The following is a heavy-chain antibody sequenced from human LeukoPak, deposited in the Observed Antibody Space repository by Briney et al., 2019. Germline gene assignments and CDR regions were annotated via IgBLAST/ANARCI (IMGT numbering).Heavy chain of an antibody. CDR3: ASALLRGYSYGYLDY. CDR1: GGTFSSYA. Sequence: SVKVPCKASGGTFSSYAISWVRQAPGQGLEWMGGIIPIFGTANYAQKFQGRVTITTDESTSTAYMELSSLRSEDTAVYYCASALLRGYSYGYLDYWGQGTLVTVSS. J-gene: IGHJ4*02. CDR2: IIPIFGTA. D-gene: IGHD5-18*01. V-gene: IGHV1-69*05.